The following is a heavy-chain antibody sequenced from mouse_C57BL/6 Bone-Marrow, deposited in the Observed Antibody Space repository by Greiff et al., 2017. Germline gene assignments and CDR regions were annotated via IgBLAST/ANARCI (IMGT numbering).Heavy chain of an antibody. CDR2: ISAGGSYT. D-gene: IGHD1-1*01. Sequence: EVKLVESGGGLVKPGGSLKLSCAASGFTFSSYAMSWVRQTPEKRLEWVATISAGGSYTYYPDNVKGRFTISRDNAKNNLYLQMSHLKSEDTAIYYCARGDYYGSRFAYWGQGTLVTVSA. V-gene: IGHV5-4*03. CDR1: GFTFSSYA. J-gene: IGHJ3*01. CDR3: ARGDYYGSRFAY.